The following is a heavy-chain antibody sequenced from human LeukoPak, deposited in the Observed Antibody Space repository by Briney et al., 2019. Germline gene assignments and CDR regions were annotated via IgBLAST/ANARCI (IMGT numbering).Heavy chain of an antibody. CDR1: GFTFSNYW. J-gene: IGHJ1*01. CDR3: ARRIAGSDTGGYSQG. D-gene: IGHD6-13*01. Sequence: PGGSLRLSCVASGFTFSNYWMSWVRQSPGKGLEWVANIKQDGSEKYYVDSVKGRFTISRDNAGNSLYLQMSSLRAEDTAVYYCARRIAGSDTGGYSQGWGQGTLATVSS. V-gene: IGHV3-7*04. CDR2: IKQDGSEK.